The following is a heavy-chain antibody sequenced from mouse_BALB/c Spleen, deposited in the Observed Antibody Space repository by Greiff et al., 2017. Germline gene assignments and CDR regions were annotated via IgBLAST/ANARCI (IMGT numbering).Heavy chain of an antibody. CDR2: INPYNGDT. D-gene: IGHD2-2*01. V-gene: IGHV1-37*01. CDR1: GYSFTGYF. Sequence: EVHLVESGPELVKPGASVKISCKASGYSFTGYFMNWVKQSHGKSLEWIGRINPYNGDTFYNQKFKGKATLTVDKSSSTAHMELLSLTSEDSAVYYCGIYYGYDVRAMDYWGQGTSVTVSS. J-gene: IGHJ4*01. CDR3: GIYYGYDVRAMDY.